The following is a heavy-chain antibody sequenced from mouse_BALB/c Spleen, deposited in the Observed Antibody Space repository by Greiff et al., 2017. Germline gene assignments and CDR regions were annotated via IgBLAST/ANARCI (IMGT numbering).Heavy chain of an antibody. CDR1: GYSITSGYY. CDR2: ISYDGSN. D-gene: IGHD2-3*01. Sequence: DVKLVESGPGLVKPSQSLSLTCSVTGYSITSGYYWNWIRQFPGNKLEWMGYISYDGSNNYNPSLKNRISITRDTSKNQFFLKLNSVTTEDTATYYCARGYDGYYDVWGAGTTVTVSS. J-gene: IGHJ1*01. CDR3: ARGYDGYYDV. V-gene: IGHV3-6*02.